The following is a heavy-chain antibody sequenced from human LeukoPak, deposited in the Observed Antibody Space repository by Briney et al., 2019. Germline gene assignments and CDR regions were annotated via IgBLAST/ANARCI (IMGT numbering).Heavy chain of an antibody. J-gene: IGHJ3*02. CDR3: ASYCSSTSCYSAFDI. CDR1: GGSFSGYY. Sequence: PSETLSLTCAVYGGSFSGYYWSWIRQPPGKGLEWIGEINHSGSTNYNPSLKSRVTISVDTSKNQFSLKLSSVTAADTAVYYCASYCSSTSCYSAFDIWGQGTMVTVSS. V-gene: IGHV4-34*01. CDR2: INHSGST. D-gene: IGHD2-2*02.